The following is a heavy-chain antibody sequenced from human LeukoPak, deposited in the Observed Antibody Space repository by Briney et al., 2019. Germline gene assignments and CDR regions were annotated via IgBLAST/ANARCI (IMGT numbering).Heavy chain of an antibody. Sequence: GASVKVSCKASGYTFTSYYMHWVRQAPGQGLEWMGIINPSGGSTSYAQKFQGRVTITTDESTSAAYMELSSLRSEDTAVYYCARVDSGSYYGAFDIWGQGTMVTVSS. V-gene: IGHV1-46*01. J-gene: IGHJ3*02. CDR2: INPSGGST. CDR3: ARVDSGSYYGAFDI. D-gene: IGHD1-26*01. CDR1: GYTFTSYY.